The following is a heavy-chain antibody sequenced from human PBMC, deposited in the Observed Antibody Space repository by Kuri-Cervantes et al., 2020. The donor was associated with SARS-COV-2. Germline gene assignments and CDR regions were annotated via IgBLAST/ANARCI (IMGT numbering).Heavy chain of an antibody. Sequence: ASVKVSCKASGGTFSSYAISWVQQAPGQGLEWMGWISAYNGNTNYAQKLQGRVTMTTDTSTSTAYMELRSLRSDDTAVYYCASRVREDYGEDYWGQGTLVTVSS. CDR3: ASRVREDYGEDY. V-gene: IGHV1-18*01. CDR1: GGTFSSYA. J-gene: IGHJ4*02. CDR2: ISAYNGNT. D-gene: IGHD4-17*01.